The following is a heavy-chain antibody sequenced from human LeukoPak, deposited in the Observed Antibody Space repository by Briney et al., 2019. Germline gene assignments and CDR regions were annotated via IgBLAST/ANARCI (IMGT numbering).Heavy chain of an antibody. CDR2: ITTSDGNT. CDR1: GFTFSSYT. D-gene: IGHD7-27*01. CDR3: AKDGGLWVSAHWGDS. J-gene: IGHJ4*02. Sequence: GGSLRLSCAASGFTFSSYTMSWVRQAPGKGLEWVSTITTSDGNTYYADSVKGRLTVSRDNSKNTLFLQMNSLRAEDTAVYYCAKDGGLWVSAHWGDSWGRGTLVTVSS. V-gene: IGHV3-23*01.